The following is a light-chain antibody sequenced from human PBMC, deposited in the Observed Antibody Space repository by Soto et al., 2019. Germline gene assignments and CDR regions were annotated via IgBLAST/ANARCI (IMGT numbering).Light chain of an antibody. CDR3: SSYSSTTTLI. CDR2: DVN. Sequence: QSALTQPASVSGSPGQSITISCTGTSSDVGGYNYVSWYQQRPGKAPKLMICDVNIRPSGVSNRFSGSKSGDTASLTISGLQAEDEADSYCSSYSSTTTLIFGGVTKLTVL. V-gene: IGLV2-14*01. J-gene: IGLJ2*01. CDR1: SSDVGGYNY.